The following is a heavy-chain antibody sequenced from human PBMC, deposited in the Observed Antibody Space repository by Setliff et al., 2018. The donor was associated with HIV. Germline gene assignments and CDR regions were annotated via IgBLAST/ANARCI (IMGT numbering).Heavy chain of an antibody. CDR2: MNPNSGNT. V-gene: IGHV1-8*02. J-gene: IGHJ5*02. D-gene: IGHD3-16*02. Sequence: ASVKVSCKASGYTFTNYDINWERQATGQGLEWMGWMNPNSGNTGYAQKFQGRVTMTRNTSISTAYMELSSLRSEDTAVYYCARCSYVWGSYRMQPWGQGTLVTVSS. CDR1: GYTFTNYD. CDR3: ARCSYVWGSYRMQP.